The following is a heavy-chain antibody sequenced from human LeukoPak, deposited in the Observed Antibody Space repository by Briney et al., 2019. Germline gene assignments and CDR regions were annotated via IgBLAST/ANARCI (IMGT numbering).Heavy chain of an antibody. Sequence: SETLSLTCAVYGGSFSGYYWSWIRQPPGKGLGWIGEINHSGSTNYNPSLKSRVTISVDTSKNQFSLKLSSVTAADTAVYYCARGSMVRGVTPKTDISWGQGTLVTVSS. CDR3: ARGSMVRGVTPKTDIS. J-gene: IGHJ5*02. CDR1: GGSFSGYY. CDR2: INHSGST. V-gene: IGHV4-34*01. D-gene: IGHD3-10*01.